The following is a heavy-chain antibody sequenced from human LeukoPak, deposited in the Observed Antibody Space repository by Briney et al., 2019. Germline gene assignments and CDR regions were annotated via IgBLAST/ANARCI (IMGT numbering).Heavy chain of an antibody. V-gene: IGHV3-30*04. D-gene: IGHD6-19*01. CDR3: ARASSTAVAGTGFDS. J-gene: IGHJ4*02. CDR1: GFTFGRFA. CDR2: ISYDGSTQ. Sequence: PGRSLRLSCAASGFTFGRFAMHWVRQGPGKGLEWVAVISYDGSTQYYPDSVKGRFTVSRDNSKNTLYLQMSSLRPEDTAVYYCARASSTAVAGTGFDSWGQGALVTVSS.